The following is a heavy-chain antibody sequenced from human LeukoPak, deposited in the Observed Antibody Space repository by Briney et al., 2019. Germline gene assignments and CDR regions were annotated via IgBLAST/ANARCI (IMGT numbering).Heavy chain of an antibody. D-gene: IGHD2-2*01. CDR1: GFTLSNHW. CDR2: VNRDGSET. J-gene: IGHJ4*02. V-gene: IGHV3-7*01. CDR3: ARVGSPYCSSTSCSTGFDY. Sequence: GGSLRLSCAASGFTLSNHWMTWVRQVPGRGPEWVANVNRDGSETYYLDSVKGRFTISRDNAKNSLYLQMNSLRAEDTAVYYCARVGSPYCSSTSCSTGFDYRGQGTLVTVSS.